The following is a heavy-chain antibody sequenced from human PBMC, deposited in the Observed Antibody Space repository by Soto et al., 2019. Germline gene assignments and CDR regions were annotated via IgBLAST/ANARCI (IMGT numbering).Heavy chain of an antibody. Sequence: EVQLVESGGGLVQPGGSLRLSCAASEFTFSAYWMHWVRQAPGKGLVWVSRINPDGSTTSYADSVKGRFTISRDNAKNTVYLQVNSLRDEDTAVYYCARVGVGAYHFDYCGQGTLVTVSS. CDR2: INPDGSTT. V-gene: IGHV3-74*01. J-gene: IGHJ4*02. CDR1: EFTFSAYW. D-gene: IGHD1-26*01. CDR3: ARVGVGAYHFDY.